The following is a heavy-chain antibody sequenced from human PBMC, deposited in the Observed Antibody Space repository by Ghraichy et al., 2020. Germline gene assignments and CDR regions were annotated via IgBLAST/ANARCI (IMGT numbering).Heavy chain of an antibody. J-gene: IGHJ6*02. Sequence: SVKVSCKASGGTFSSYTISWVRQAPGQGLEWMGRIIPILGIANYAQKFQGRVTITADKSTSTAYMELSSLRSEDTAVYYCAREVVEDGSSWYLAGHYGMDVWGQGTTVTVSS. CDR2: IIPILGIA. D-gene: IGHD6-13*01. CDR3: AREVVEDGSSWYLAGHYGMDV. V-gene: IGHV1-69*04. CDR1: GGTFSSYT.